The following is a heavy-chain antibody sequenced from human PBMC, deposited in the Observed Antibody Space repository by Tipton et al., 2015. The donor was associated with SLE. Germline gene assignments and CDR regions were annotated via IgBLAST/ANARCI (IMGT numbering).Heavy chain of an antibody. D-gene: IGHD4-11*01. CDR2: IYTSGST. Sequence: LRLSCTVSGGSISSYYWCWIRQPAAKGLEWIVRIYTSGSTNYNPSLKSRVTMSVDTSKNQFSLKLSSVTAADTAVYYCARGTTLTRRNAFDIWGQGTMVTVSS. CDR3: ARGTTLTRRNAFDI. CDR1: GGSISSYY. J-gene: IGHJ3*02. V-gene: IGHV4-4*07.